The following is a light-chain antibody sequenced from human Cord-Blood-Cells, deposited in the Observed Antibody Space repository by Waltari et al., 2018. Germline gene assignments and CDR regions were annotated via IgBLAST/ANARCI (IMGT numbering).Light chain of an antibody. CDR1: SSDVGGYTY. Sequence: QSALTQPASVSGPPGQSITISCTGTSSDVGGYTYVSWYQQHPGKAPKLMIYDVSNRPSGVSNRFSGSKSGNTASLTISGLQAEDEADYYCSSYTSSSTWVFGGGTKLTVL. V-gene: IGLV2-14*03. CDR3: SSYTSSSTWV. CDR2: DVS. J-gene: IGLJ3*02.